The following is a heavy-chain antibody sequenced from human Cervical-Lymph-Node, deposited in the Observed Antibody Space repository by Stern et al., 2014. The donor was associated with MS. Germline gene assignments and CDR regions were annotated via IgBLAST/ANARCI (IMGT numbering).Heavy chain of an antibody. D-gene: IGHD3-3*01. CDR3: VRGRYMEWFFFDH. Sequence: QVQLVESGGGLVKPGGSLRLSCAASGFKFSDFYLSWIRQAPGKGLEWISYISSAGSTIYYADSVKGRFTISRDNAKNEVSLQMNSLRVDDTAVYYCVRGRYMEWFFFDHWGQGALVTVSS. CDR2: ISSAGSTI. J-gene: IGHJ4*02. CDR1: GFKFSDFY. V-gene: IGHV3-11*01.